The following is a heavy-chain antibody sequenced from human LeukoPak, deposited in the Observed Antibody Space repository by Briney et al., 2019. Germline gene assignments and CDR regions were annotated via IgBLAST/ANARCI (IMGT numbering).Heavy chain of an antibody. Sequence: GGSLRLSCAASGFILSSYGMSWVRQAPGKGLEWVSTISGSGGSTYYADSVKGRFTISRDNSKNTLYLQMDSLRAEDTAVYYCAKVRGDGYNDYLDYWGQGTLVTVSS. CDR1: GFILSSYG. V-gene: IGHV3-23*01. CDR3: AKVRGDGYNDYLDY. J-gene: IGHJ4*02. CDR2: ISGSGGST. D-gene: IGHD5-24*01.